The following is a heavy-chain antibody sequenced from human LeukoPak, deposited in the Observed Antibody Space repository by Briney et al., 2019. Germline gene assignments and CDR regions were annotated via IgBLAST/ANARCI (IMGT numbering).Heavy chain of an antibody. CDR2: IYSGGST. V-gene: IGHV3-66*01. CDR1: GFTVSSNY. Sequence: GGSLRLSCAASGFTVSSNYMSWVRQAPGKGLEWVSVIYSGGSTYYADSVKGRFTISRDNAKNTLYLQMNSLRAEDTAVYYCARNPAEYFHYWGQGTLVTVSS. CDR3: ARNPAEYFHY. J-gene: IGHJ4*02. D-gene: IGHD1-14*01.